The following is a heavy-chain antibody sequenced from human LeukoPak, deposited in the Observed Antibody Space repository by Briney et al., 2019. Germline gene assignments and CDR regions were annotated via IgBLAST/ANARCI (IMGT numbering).Heavy chain of an antibody. CDR1: GFTFSSYT. J-gene: IGHJ4*02. CDR3: ARDLGTTMITSLGY. V-gene: IGHV3-21*01. CDR2: ISSSSTYI. Sequence: PGGSLRLSCAASGFTFSSYTMNWVRQAPGRGLEGVSSISSSSTYIYYADSVEGRFTISRDNAENSLFLEMNSLRAEDTAVYYCARDLGTTMITSLGYWGQGTLVTVSS. D-gene: IGHD3-22*01.